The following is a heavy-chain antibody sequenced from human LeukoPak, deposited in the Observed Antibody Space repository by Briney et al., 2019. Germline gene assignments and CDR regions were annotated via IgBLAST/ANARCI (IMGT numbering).Heavy chain of an antibody. CDR2: ITTGATT. CDR3: ARASNYYDSSGSPLDVGY. J-gene: IGHJ4*02. V-gene: IGHV3-23*01. D-gene: IGHD3-22*01. Sequence: PGGSLRLSCAASGFTFSNYAMNWVRQAPGKGLEWVSGITTGATTYNADSVKGRFTISRDNSKNTLFLQMNSLRAEDTAVYYCARASNYYDSSGSPLDVGYWGQGTLVTVSS. CDR1: GFTFSNYA.